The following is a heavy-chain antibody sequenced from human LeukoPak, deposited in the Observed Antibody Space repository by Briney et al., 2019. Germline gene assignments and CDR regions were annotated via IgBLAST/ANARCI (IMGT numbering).Heavy chain of an antibody. CDR2: ISSSSSIT. CDR3: AELGITMIGGV. J-gene: IGHJ6*04. Sequence: GGSLRLSCAASGFTFNSYSMNWVRQAPGKGLEWISYISSSSSITSYADSVKGRFTISRDNAKNSLYLQMNSLRAEDTAVYYCAELGITMIGGVWGKGTTVTISS. CDR1: GFTFNSYS. V-gene: IGHV3-48*04. D-gene: IGHD3-10*02.